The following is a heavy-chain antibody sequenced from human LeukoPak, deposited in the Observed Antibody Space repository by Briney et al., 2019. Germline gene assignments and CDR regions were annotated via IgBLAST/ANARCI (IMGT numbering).Heavy chain of an antibody. CDR1: GYTFTSYG. CDR2: INPNNGRT. Sequence: ASVKVSCRASGYTFTSYGISWVRQAPGQGLEWMGWINPNNGRTSYAQNFQGRVSMTRDTSISTAYMELSSLRSDDTAVYSCARGTYYDSRGYSGVRLFDYWGQGTLVTVSS. V-gene: IGHV1-2*02. D-gene: IGHD3-22*01. J-gene: IGHJ4*02. CDR3: ARGTYYDSRGYSGVRLFDY.